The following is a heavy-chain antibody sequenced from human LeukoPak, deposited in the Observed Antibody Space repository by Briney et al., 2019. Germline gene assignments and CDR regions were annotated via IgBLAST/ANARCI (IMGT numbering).Heavy chain of an antibody. CDR1: GYTFTGYY. CDR3: ASRVTAAGIPEYYFDY. V-gene: IGHV1-2*02. J-gene: IGHJ4*02. CDR2: INPNSGGT. Sequence: ASVKVSCKASGYTFTGYYMHWVRQAPGQGLEWMGWINPNSGGTNYAQKFQGRVTMTRDTSISTAYMELSRLRSDDTAVYYCASRVTAAGIPEYYFDYWGQGTLVTVSS. D-gene: IGHD6-13*01.